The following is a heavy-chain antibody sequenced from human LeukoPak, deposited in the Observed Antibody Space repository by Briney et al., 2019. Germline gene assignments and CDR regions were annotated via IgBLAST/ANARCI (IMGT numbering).Heavy chain of an antibody. V-gene: IGHV3-7*03. Sequence: GGSLRLSCAASGFTFSSYWMGWVRQAPGKRLEWVANMNIDGSEKYYADSAKGRFTISRDNARNSVYLQMNSLRVEDTAVYYCARDPVEWELLLDYWRQGTLVTVSS. CDR3: ARDPVEWELLLDY. CDR2: MNIDGSEK. D-gene: IGHD1-26*01. J-gene: IGHJ4*02. CDR1: GFTFSSYW.